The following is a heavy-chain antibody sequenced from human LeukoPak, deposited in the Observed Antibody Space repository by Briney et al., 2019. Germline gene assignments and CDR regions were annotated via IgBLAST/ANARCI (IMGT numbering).Heavy chain of an antibody. D-gene: IGHD5-18*01. CDR2: ISYDGSNK. J-gene: IGHJ4*02. CDR3: ARDGYSLPQSPTGY. CDR1: GFTFSSYA. V-gene: IGHV3-30-3*01. Sequence: GGSLRLSCAASGFTFSSYAMHWVRQAPGKGLEWVAVISYDGSNKYYADSVKGRFTISRDNSKNTLYLQMNSLRAEDTAVYYCARDGYSLPQSPTGYWGQGTLVTVSS.